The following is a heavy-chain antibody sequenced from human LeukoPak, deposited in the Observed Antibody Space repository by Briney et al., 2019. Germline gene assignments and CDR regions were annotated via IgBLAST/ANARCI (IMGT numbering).Heavy chain of an antibody. CDR2: INAGNGNT. Sequence: ASVKVSCKASGYTFTSYAMHWVRQAPGQRLEWMGWINAGNGNTKYSQKFQGRVTITADKSTSTAYMELSSLRSEDTAVYYCARGPSGSYGYFYFDYWGQGTLVTVSS. J-gene: IGHJ4*02. D-gene: IGHD5-18*01. CDR1: GYTFTSYA. V-gene: IGHV1-3*01. CDR3: ARGPSGSYGYFYFDY.